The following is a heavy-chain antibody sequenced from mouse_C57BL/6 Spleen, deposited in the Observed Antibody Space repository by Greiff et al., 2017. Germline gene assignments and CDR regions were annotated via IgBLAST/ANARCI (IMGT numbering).Heavy chain of an antibody. J-gene: IGHJ2*01. V-gene: IGHV1-54*01. D-gene: IGHD1-1*01. CDR2: INPGSGGT. CDR3: ARSNYGSSYGY. Sequence: VQLQQSGAELVRPGPSVKVSCKASGYAFTHYLIEWVKQRPGQGLEWIGVINPGSGGTNYNEKFKGKATLTADKSSSTAYMQLSSLTSEDSAVYFCARSNYGSSYGYWGQGTTLTVSS. CDR1: GYAFTHYL.